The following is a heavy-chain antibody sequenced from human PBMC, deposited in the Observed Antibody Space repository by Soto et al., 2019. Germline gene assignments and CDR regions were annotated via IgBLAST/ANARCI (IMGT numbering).Heavy chain of an antibody. V-gene: IGHV3-23*01. Sequence: GGSLRLSCAASVFTFSSYAMSWVRQAPGKGLEWVSAISGSGGSTYYADSVKGRFTISRDNAKNSLYLQMNSLRDEDTAVYYCARDPPEAAAGYYYGMDVWGQGTTVTVSS. CDR3: ARDPPEAAAGYYYGMDV. CDR1: VFTFSSYA. D-gene: IGHD6-13*01. CDR2: ISGSGGST. J-gene: IGHJ6*02.